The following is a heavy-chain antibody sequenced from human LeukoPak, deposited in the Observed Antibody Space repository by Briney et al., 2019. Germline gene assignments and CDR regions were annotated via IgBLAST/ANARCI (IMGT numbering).Heavy chain of an antibody. J-gene: IGHJ4*02. CDR1: GFTFSSYW. V-gene: IGHV3-23*01. CDR3: AKAPTYYYDSSGYAIGYFDY. D-gene: IGHD3-22*01. CDR2: ISGSGGST. Sequence: GGSLRLSCAASGFTFSSYWMSWVRQAPGKGLEWVSAISGSGGSTYYADSVKGRFTIYRDNSKNTLYLQMNSLRAQDTAVYYCAKAPTYYYDSSGYAIGYFDYWGQGTLVTVSS.